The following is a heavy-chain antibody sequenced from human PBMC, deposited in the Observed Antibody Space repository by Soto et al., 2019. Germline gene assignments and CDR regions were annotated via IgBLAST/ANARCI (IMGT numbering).Heavy chain of an antibody. J-gene: IGHJ4*02. Sequence: KPSEILSLTCTVSGGSISSYYWTWIRQPSGKGLEWIGRIYTSGSTNYNPSLKSRVTMSVDTSKNQFSLKLSSVTAADTAVYYCARDLKFGQADYWGQGSQVTVSS. V-gene: IGHV4-4*07. D-gene: IGHD3-10*01. CDR1: GGSISSYY. CDR3: ARDLKFGQADY. CDR2: IYTSGST.